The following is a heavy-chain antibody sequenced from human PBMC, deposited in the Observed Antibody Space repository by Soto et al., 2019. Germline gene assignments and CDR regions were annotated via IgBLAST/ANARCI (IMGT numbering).Heavy chain of an antibody. J-gene: IGHJ4*02. CDR3: ATVFEH. CDR1: GITFSGFW. V-gene: IGHV3-74*01. Sequence: VPLVESGGGSVQPGGSLRLSCVASGITFSGFWMHWVRQVPGKGLVWVARVDGAGSGTSYADSVKGRFTISRDNAKNTLSLQMDSLRVADTAVYYCATVFEHWGQGILVTVSS. CDR2: VDGAGSGT.